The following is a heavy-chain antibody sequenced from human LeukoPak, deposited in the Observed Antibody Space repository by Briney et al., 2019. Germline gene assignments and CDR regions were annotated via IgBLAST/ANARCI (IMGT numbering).Heavy chain of an antibody. CDR1: GFTFSSYA. D-gene: IGHD3-9*01. V-gene: IGHV3-23*01. CDR3: AKQESRTYYDILTYDY. J-gene: IGHJ4*02. Sequence: GGSLRLSCAASGFTFSSYAMSWVRQAPGKGLEWVSAISGSGGSTYYADSVKGRFTISRDNSKNTLYLQMNSLRAEDTAVYYCAKQESRTYYDILTYDYWGQGTLVTVSS. CDR2: ISGSGGST.